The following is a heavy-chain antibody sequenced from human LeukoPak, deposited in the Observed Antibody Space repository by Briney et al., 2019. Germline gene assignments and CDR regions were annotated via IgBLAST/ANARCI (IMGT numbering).Heavy chain of an antibody. D-gene: IGHD5-24*01. J-gene: IGHJ4*02. V-gene: IGHV4-59*01. CDR1: GGSISSYY. CDR2: IYYSGST. CDR3: ARRRDGCNRAFDY. Sequence: PSETLSLTCTVSGGSISSYYWSWIRQPPGKGLEWIGYIYYSGSTNYNPSLKSRVTISVDTSKNQFSLKLSSVTAADTAVYYCARRRDGCNRAFDYWGQGTLVTVSS.